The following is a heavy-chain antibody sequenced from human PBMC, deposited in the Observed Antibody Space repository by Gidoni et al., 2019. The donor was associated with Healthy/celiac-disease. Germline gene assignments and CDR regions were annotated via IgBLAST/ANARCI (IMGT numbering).Heavy chain of an antibody. CDR2: IWYDGSNK. CDR3: ARGVVRAFDI. D-gene: IGHD2-2*01. Sequence: QVQLVASGGGVVQPGRSLRLSCAAAGFTFSSYGMHWVRQAPGKGLEWVAVIWYDGSNKYYADSVKGRFTISRDNSKNTLYLQMNSLRAEDTAVYYCARGVVRAFDIWGQGTMVTVSS. J-gene: IGHJ3*02. CDR1: GFTFSSYG. V-gene: IGHV3-33*01.